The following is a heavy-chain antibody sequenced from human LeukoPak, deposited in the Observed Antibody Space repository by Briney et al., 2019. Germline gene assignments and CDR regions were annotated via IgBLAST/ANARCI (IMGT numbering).Heavy chain of an antibody. Sequence: GSLRLSCAASGFTFSSYSMNWVRQAPGKGLEWIGETNHSGSTNYNPSLKSRVTISVDTSKNQFSLKLSSVTAADTAVYYCARGTRYSSSWYGRVYFDYWGQGTLVTVSS. J-gene: IGHJ4*02. D-gene: IGHD6-13*01. V-gene: IGHV4-34*01. CDR2: TNHSGST. CDR3: ARGTRYSSSWYGRVYFDY. CDR1: GFTFSSYS.